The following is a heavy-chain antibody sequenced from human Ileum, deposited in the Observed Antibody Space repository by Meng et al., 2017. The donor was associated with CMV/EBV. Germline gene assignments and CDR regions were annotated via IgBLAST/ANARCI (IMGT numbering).Heavy chain of an antibody. CDR1: GGSFSSFS. V-gene: IGHV4-34*02. J-gene: IGHJ4*02. Sequence: QVRLQQWGDGLLKPSGTPALTGEVNGGSFSSFSWTWIRHPPGKGPEWIGDINHRGTTNYSPSLKSRVTISIDTSKKQFSLRLSSLTAADTAVYYCTRGRVGDWGFDFWGQGTLVTVSS. D-gene: IGHD1-26*01. CDR2: INHRGTT. CDR3: TRGRVGDWGFDF.